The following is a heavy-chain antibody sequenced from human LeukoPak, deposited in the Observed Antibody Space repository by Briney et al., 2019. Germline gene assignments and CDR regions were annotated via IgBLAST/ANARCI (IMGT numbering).Heavy chain of an antibody. CDR1: GFTFSSYS. Sequence: GGALRLSCAASGFTFSSYSMNWVRQAPGKGLEWVSSISSSSSYIYCADSVKGRFTISRDNAKNSLYLQMNSLRAEDTAVYYCARDYGNPRHFDYWGQGTLVTVSS. CDR3: ARDYGNPRHFDY. J-gene: IGHJ4*02. V-gene: IGHV3-21*01. D-gene: IGHD4-11*01. CDR2: ISSSSSYI.